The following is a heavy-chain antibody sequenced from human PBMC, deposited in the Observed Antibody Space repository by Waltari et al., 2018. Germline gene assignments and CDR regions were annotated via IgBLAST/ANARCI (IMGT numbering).Heavy chain of an antibody. J-gene: IGHJ4*02. Sequence: QVQLEQSGAEVQKPGASVKVSCKASGYTFTGHYIQWVRQAPGQGLEWMGWINPNSGGTNSAQKFHGRVTMTRDTSITTAYMELSSLKPDDTAVYFCARDVLTVDGSSYYFDYWGQGTLVTVSS. D-gene: IGHD6-19*01. CDR2: INPNSGGT. CDR1: GYTFTGHY. V-gene: IGHV1-2*02. CDR3: ARDVLTVDGSSYYFDY.